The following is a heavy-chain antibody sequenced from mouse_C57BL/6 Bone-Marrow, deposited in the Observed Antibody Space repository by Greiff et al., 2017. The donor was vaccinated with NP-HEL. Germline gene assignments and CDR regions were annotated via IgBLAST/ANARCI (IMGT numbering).Heavy chain of an antibody. CDR3: TTTYDPWFAY. V-gene: IGHV14-4*01. Sequence: VQLQQSGAELVRPGASVKLSCTASGFNIKDDYMHWVKQRPEQGLEWIGWIDPENGDTEYASKFPCKATITADTSSNTAYLQLSSLTSEDTAVYYCTTTYDPWFAYWGQGTLVTVSA. J-gene: IGHJ3*01. CDR2: IDPENGDT. D-gene: IGHD2-3*01. CDR1: GFNIKDDY.